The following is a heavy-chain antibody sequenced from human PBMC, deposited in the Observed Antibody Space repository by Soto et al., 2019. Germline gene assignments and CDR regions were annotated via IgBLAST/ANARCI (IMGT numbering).Heavy chain of an antibody. CDR3: ARDRSYNCHQEEV. Sequence: SETLSLTCTVSGGSISSGGYYWSWIRQHPGKGLEWIGYIYYSGSTYYNPSLKSRVTISVDTSKNQFSLKLSSVTAADTAVYYCARDRSYNCHQEEVWGQGTPVTVPS. D-gene: IGHD1-1*01. V-gene: IGHV4-31*03. J-gene: IGHJ6*02. CDR2: IYYSGST. CDR1: GGSISSGGYY.